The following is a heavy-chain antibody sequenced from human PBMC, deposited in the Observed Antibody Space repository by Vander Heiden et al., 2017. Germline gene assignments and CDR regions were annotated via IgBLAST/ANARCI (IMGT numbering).Heavy chain of an antibody. D-gene: IGHD3-10*01. Sequence: EVQLVQSGAEVKQPGESLKISCKGSGYSFGSYWFGWVRHMPGKGLEWMGVIYPGDSDVRYSPSFEGQVTISADKSINTAYLQWNSLKASDTAIYYCARQEIQLSFTMGRGGWFDPWGQGTLVTVSS. CDR2: IYPGDSDV. CDR1: GYSFGSYW. J-gene: IGHJ5*02. CDR3: ARQEIQLSFTMGRGGWFDP. V-gene: IGHV5-51*01.